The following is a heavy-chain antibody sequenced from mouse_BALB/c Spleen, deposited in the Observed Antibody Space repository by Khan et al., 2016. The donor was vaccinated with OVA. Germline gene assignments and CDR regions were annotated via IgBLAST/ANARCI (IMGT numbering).Heavy chain of an antibody. V-gene: IGHV5-17*02. CDR3: ATSYFYGDYFDY. Sequence: EVELVESGGGLVQPGRSQKLSCAASGFTFNSYGMHWVRQAPEKGLEWVAYISGDSNTIDYADTVKGRFTISRDNPKNTLFLQMTSLMSEDTAMYYCATSYFYGDYFDYWGPGTTLTVS. D-gene: IGHD1-1*01. CDR1: GFTFNSYG. CDR2: ISGDSNTI. J-gene: IGHJ2*01.